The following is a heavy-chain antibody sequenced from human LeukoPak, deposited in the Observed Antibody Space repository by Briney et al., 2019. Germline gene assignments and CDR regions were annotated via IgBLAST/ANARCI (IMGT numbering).Heavy chain of an antibody. Sequence: PSETLSLTCAVYGGSFSGYYWSWIRQPPGKGLEWIGEINDSGSTKYNPSLKSRVTISIDTSKNQFSLKVTSVTAADTAVYYCARHGGIYDYVWGSFPRQYYFDYWGQGTLVTVSS. V-gene: IGHV4-34*01. CDR1: GGSFSGYY. CDR3: ARHGGIYDYVWGSFPRQYYFDY. J-gene: IGHJ4*02. D-gene: IGHD3-16*01. CDR2: INDSGST.